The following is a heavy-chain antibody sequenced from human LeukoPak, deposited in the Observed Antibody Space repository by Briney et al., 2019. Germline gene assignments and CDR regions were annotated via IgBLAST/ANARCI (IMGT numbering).Heavy chain of an antibody. V-gene: IGHV4-4*02. CDR1: GGSISGSNW. J-gene: IGHJ4*02. Sequence: SETLSLTCALSGGSISGSNWWSWVGQPPGKGLEWIGEIYHSGSTNYNPSLKSRVTISVEKSKNQFSLKLSSVTAADTAVFFCAKGALFGGGFDYWGQRTHVTVSS. CDR2: IYHSGST. CDR3: AKGALFGGGFDY. D-gene: IGHD3-10*01.